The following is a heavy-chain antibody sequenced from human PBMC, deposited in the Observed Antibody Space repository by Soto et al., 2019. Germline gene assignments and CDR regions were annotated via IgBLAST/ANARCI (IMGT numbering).Heavy chain of an antibody. D-gene: IGHD4-17*01. CDR2: ISASSSST. V-gene: IGHV3-23*01. Sequence: GGSLRLSCATSGFTFSTYAMSWVRQAPGKGLEWVSAISASSSSTYYADSVKGRFTISRDNSKRTLHLQMDSLRADDTAVYYCAKPGYAGSYGDSRGRDKYYIDYWRQGTLVTVSS. CDR3: AKPGYAGSYGDSRGRDKYYIDY. J-gene: IGHJ4*02. CDR1: GFTFSTYA.